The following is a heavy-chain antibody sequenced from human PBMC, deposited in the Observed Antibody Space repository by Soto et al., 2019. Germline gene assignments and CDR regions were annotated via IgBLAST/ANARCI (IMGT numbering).Heavy chain of an antibody. CDR3: ARHLPYCGGYCYSIDY. D-gene: IGHD2-21*02. V-gene: IGHV4-59*08. Sequence: LSLTCTVSGGSISSYYWSWIRQPPGKGLEWIGYIYYSASTNYSPSLKSRVTISVDTSKNQFSLNLSSVTAADTAVYYCARHLPYCGGYCYSIDYWGQGTLVTVSS. CDR1: GGSISSYY. J-gene: IGHJ4*02. CDR2: IYYSAST.